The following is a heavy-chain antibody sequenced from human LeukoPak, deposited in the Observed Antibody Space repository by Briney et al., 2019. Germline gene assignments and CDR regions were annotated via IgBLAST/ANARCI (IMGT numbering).Heavy chain of an antibody. CDR3: ARGPAMVTTYRGGNWFDP. Sequence: ASLKVSCKASGYTSTDYYMHWVRQAPGQGLEWMGWINPNSGGTNYAQKFQGRVTMTRDTSISTAYVELSRLTSDDTAVYYCARGPAMVTTYRGGNWFDPWGQGTLVTVSS. J-gene: IGHJ5*02. CDR1: GYTSTDYY. CDR2: INPNSGGT. V-gene: IGHV1-2*02. D-gene: IGHD5-18*01.